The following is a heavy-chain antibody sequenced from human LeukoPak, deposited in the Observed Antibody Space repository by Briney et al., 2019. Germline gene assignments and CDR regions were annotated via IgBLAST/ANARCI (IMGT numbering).Heavy chain of an antibody. CDR1: GFTLSRYA. CDR3: ARIGDQDDWEVPFDY. V-gene: IGHV3-30*04. CDR2: ISYDGSIK. D-gene: IGHD3-9*01. J-gene: IGHJ4*02. Sequence: PGGSLRLSCAAFGFTLSRYAMHWVRQAPGKGLEWVAVISYDGSIKYYADSVKGRFTISRDNSKNTVFLRLTSLRGEDTAVYYCARIGDQDDWEVPFDYWGQGTLVTVSS.